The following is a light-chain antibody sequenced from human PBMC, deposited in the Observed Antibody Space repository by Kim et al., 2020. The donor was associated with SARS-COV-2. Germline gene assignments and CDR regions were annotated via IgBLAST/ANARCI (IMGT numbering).Light chain of an antibody. CDR2: DNN. J-gene: IGLJ2*01. CDR1: SSNVGTNY. Sequence: GQKVNISCSGDSSNVGTNYVSWYQQRPGTAPTLLIYDNNERPSGIPARFSGSKSGTSATLGITGLQTGDEADYYCGTWDSSLTAVVFGGGTQLTVL. CDR3: GTWDSSLTAVV. V-gene: IGLV1-51*01.